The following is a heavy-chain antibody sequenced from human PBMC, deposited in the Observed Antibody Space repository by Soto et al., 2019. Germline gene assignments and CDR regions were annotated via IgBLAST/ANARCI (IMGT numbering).Heavy chain of an antibody. D-gene: IGHD6-13*01. CDR3: ARDGIPSWVYCNSWSYFDY. J-gene: IGHJ4*02. CDR2: IWYDGSNK. V-gene: IGHV3-33*01. Sequence: QVQLVESGGGVVQPGRSLRLSCAASGFTFSSYGIHWVRQAPGKGLEWVAVIWYDGSNKYYADSVKGRSTVSRDNSKNPLYLQMNSLRAEDTAVYYCARDGIPSWVYCNSWSYFDYWGQGTLVTVSS. CDR1: GFTFSSYG.